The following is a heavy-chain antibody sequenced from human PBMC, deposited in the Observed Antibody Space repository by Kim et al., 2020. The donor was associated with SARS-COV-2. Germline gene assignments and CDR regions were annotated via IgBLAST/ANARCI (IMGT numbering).Heavy chain of an antibody. CDR1: GGTFSSYA. CDR3: ARSSYDYVWGSYRGDWFDP. Sequence: SVKVSCKASGGTFSSYAISWVRQAPGQGLEWMGGIIPIFGTANYAQKFQGRVTITADESTSTAYMELSSLRSEDTAVYYCARSSYDYVWGSYRGDWFDPWGQGTLVTVSS. J-gene: IGHJ5*02. CDR2: IIPIFGTA. V-gene: IGHV1-69*13. D-gene: IGHD3-16*02.